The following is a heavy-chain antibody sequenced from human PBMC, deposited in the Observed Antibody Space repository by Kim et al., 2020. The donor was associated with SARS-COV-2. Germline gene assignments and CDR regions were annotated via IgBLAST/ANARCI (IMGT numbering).Heavy chain of an antibody. CDR3: VRALAENSQYYFDY. V-gene: IGHV3-33*08. J-gene: IGHJ4*02. CDR2: IWNDGSHQ. CDR1: GFSFSSYC. D-gene: IGHD6-19*01. Sequence: GGSLRLSCAASGFSFSSYCMHWVRQAPGEGLEWVASIWNDGSHQNYADSVKGRFTISRDNAKNTVSLQMSNLRAEDTAVYYCVRALAENSQYYFDYWGQGTQVTVSS.